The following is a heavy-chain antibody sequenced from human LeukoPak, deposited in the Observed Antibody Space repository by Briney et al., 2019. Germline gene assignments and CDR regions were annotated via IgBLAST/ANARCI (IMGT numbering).Heavy chain of an antibody. CDR1: GFTFSSYT. Sequence: GGSLRLSCAASGFTFSSYTMSWVRQAPGKGLEWVSVITGSGGSTNYADSVKGRFTISRDISKNTLYLQMNSLRAEDTAVYYCAKVCGANCYYPDYWGQGAQVTVSS. D-gene: IGHD2-21*02. CDR3: AKVCGANCYYPDY. J-gene: IGHJ4*02. CDR2: ITGSGGST. V-gene: IGHV3-23*01.